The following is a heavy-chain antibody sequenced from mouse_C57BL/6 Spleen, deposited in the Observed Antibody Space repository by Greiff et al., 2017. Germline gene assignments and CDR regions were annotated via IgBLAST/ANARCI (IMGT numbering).Heavy chain of an antibody. D-gene: IGHD1-1*01. CDR2: ISSGGDYI. J-gene: IGHJ2*01. CDR1: GFTFSSYA. Sequence: EVQVVESGEGLVKPGGSLKLSCAASGFTFSSYAMSWVRQTPEKRLEWVAYISSGGDYIYYADTVKGRFTISRDNARNTLYLHMSSLKSEDTAMYYCTRGSPGSSSLDDWGKGTTLTVSS. CDR3: TRGSPGSSSLDD. V-gene: IGHV5-9-1*02.